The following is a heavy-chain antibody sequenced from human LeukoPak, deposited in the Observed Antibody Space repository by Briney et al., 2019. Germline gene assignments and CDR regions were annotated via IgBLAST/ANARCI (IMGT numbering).Heavy chain of an antibody. D-gene: IGHD2-15*01. V-gene: IGHV4-59*11. Sequence: SETLSLTCTVSGGAITSHYGTWIRQSPVKGLEWIGDISNSGSTSYNPSLKSRVTVSIDTSKNQFSLKLSSVTAADTAVYYCGRDALVGYFSYYSMDVWGKGTTVTVSS. J-gene: IGHJ6*03. CDR3: GRDALVGYFSYYSMDV. CDR2: ISNSGST. CDR1: GGAITSHY.